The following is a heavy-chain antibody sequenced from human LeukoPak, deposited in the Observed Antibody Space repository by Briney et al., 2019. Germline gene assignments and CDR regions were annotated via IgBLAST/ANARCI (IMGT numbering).Heavy chain of an antibody. CDR1: GFTFHTSA. CDR2: IVLGSGNT. J-gene: IGHJ5*02. Sequence: ASVKVSCKASGFTFHTSAMQWVRQARGQRLEWIGWIVLGSGNTVYSHKFHDRVIITRDISTSTVYMELDSLGSEDTAVYHCAAQRGASLHDFWSTRLFDPWGQGTLVTVSS. CDR3: AAQRGASLHDFWSTRLFDP. V-gene: IGHV1-58*02. D-gene: IGHD3-3*01.